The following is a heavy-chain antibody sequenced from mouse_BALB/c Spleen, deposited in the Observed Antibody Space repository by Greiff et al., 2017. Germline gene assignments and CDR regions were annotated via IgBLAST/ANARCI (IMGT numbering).Heavy chain of an antibody. CDR1: GYTFTDYN. CDR3: ARSYGNYYFDY. CDR2: IYPYNGGT. Sequence: EVKLVESGPELVKPGASVKISCKASGYTFTDYNMHWVKQSHGKSLEWIGYIYPYNGGTGYNQKFKSKATLTVDNSSSTAYMELRSLTSEDSAVYYCARSYGNYYFDYWGQGTTLTVSS. J-gene: IGHJ2*01. D-gene: IGHD2-1*01. V-gene: IGHV1S29*02.